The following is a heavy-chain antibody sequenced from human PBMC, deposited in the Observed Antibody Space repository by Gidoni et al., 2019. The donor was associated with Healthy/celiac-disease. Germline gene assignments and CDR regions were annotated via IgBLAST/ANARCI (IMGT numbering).Heavy chain of an antibody. CDR2: IKSKTDGGTT. CDR1: GFTFSNAW. CDR3: TPPPYYYYGMDV. J-gene: IGHJ6*02. Sequence: EVQLVESGGGLVKPGGSLRLSCAASGFTFSNAWMSWVRQAPGKGLEWVGRIKSKTDGGTTDYAAPVKGRFTISRDDSKNTLYLQMNSLKTEDTAVYYCTPPPYYYYGMDVWGQGTTVTVSS. V-gene: IGHV3-15*01.